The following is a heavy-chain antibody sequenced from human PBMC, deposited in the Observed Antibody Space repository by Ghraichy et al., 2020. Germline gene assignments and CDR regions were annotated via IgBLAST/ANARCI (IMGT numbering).Heavy chain of an antibody. Sequence: ASVKVSCKASGYTFTSYGISWVRQAHGQGLEWMGWISAYNGNTNYAQKLQGRVTMTTDTSTSTAYMELRSLRSDDTAVYYCARDASDGSGYVVRSDYWGQGTLVTVSS. CDR2: ISAYNGNT. D-gene: IGHD5-12*01. CDR1: GYTFTSYG. J-gene: IGHJ4*02. V-gene: IGHV1-18*01. CDR3: ARDASDGSGYVVRSDY.